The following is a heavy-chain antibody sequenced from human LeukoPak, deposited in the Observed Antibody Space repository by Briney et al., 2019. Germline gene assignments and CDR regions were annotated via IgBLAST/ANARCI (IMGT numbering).Heavy chain of an antibody. V-gene: IGHV3-21*01. CDR1: GFTFSSYS. CDR3: ARGLTGSSSFVDY. J-gene: IGHJ4*02. CDR2: ISSSSSYI. D-gene: IGHD6-6*01. Sequence: GGSLRFSCAASGFTFSSYSMNWVRQAPGKGLEWVSSISSSSSYIYYADSVKGRFTISRDNAKNSLYLQMNSLRAEDTAVYYCARGLTGSSSFVDYWGQGTLVTVSS.